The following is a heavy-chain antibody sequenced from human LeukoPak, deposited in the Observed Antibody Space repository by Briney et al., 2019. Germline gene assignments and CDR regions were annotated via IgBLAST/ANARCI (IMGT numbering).Heavy chain of an antibody. Sequence: ASVKVSCKASGYTFISYYMHWVRQAPGQGLEWMGIINPSGGSTSYAQKFQGRVTMTRDMSTSTAYMELSSLRSEDTAVYYCARAFNTGYSSSWPRGWFDPWGQGTLVTVSS. CDR1: GYTFISYY. CDR2: INPSGGST. CDR3: ARAFNTGYSSSWPRGWFDP. J-gene: IGHJ5*02. V-gene: IGHV1-46*01. D-gene: IGHD6-13*01.